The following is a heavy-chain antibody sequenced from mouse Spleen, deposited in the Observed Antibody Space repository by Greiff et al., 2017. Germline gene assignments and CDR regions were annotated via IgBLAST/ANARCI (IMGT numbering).Heavy chain of an antibody. V-gene: IGHV5-9-3*01. D-gene: IGHD2-3*01. CDR2: ISSGGSYT. J-gene: IGHJ3*01. CDR1: GFTFSSYA. CDR3: ARRYDGYYDWFAY. Sequence: EVQGVESGGGLVKPGGSLKLSCAASGFTFSSYAMSWVRQTPEKRLEWVATISSGGSYTYYPDSVKGRVTISRDNAKNTLYLQMSSLRSEDTAMYYCARRYDGYYDWFAYWGQGTLVTVSA.